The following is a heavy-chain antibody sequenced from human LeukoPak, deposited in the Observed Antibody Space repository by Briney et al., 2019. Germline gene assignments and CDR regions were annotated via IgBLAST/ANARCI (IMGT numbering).Heavy chain of an antibody. J-gene: IGHJ4*02. V-gene: IGHV3-48*04. CDR1: GFTFSSYS. Sequence: PGGSLRLSCAASGFTFSSYSMNWVRQAPGKGLEWVSYISSSSSTIYYADSVKGRFTISRDNAKNSLYLQMNSPRAEDTAVYYCAMIGITMVRGVVDYWGQGTLVTVSS. D-gene: IGHD3-10*01. CDR2: ISSSSSTI. CDR3: AMIGITMVRGVVDY.